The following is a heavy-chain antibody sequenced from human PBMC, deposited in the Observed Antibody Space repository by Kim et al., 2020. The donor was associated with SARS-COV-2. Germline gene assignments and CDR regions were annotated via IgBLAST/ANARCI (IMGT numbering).Heavy chain of an antibody. CDR2: ST. D-gene: IGHD3-10*01. CDR3: ARGPGGMDV. Sequence: STSYAQKFQGRVTMTRDTSTSTVYMELSSLRSEDTAVYYCARGPGGMDVWGQGTTVTVSS. J-gene: IGHJ6*02. V-gene: IGHV1-46*01.